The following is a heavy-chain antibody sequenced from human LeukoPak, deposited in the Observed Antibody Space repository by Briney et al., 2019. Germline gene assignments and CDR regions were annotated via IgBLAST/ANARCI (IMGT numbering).Heavy chain of an antibody. V-gene: IGHV4-30-2*01. D-gene: IGHD2-2*01. CDR3: ARVHCSSTSCLFDY. J-gene: IGHJ4*02. Sequence: SETLSLTCAVSGGSISSGGYSWSWIRQPPGKGLEWIGYIYHSGSTYYNPSLKSRVTISVDRSRNQFSLKLSSVTAADTAVYYCARVHCSSTSCLFDYWGQGTLVTVSS. CDR1: GGSISSGGYS. CDR2: IYHSGST.